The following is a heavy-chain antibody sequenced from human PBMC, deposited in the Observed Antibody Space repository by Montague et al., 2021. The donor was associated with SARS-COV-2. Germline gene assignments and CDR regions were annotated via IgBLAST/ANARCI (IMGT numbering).Heavy chain of an antibody. V-gene: IGHV4-31*03. CDR2: IYYSGTT. D-gene: IGHD5-12*01. CDR1: GASISSGGFY. CDR3: ARDVGKGFSGYETEGGFDY. Sequence: TLSLTCTVSGASISSGGFYWSWLRQHPRKGLEWIGFIYYSGTTYHNPSLKSRLTISIDTSKNQFSLKLTSVTAADTAVYYCARDVGKGFSGYETEGGFDYWGQGTPVTVSS. J-gene: IGHJ4*02.